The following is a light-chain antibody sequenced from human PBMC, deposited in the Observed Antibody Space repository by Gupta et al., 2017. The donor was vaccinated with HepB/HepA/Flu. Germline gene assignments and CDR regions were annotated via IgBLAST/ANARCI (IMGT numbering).Light chain of an antibody. CDR2: AAS. CDR1: QSGSGSY. V-gene: IGKV3-20*01. Sequence: EIVLTQSPGTLSLSPGERATLSCRASQSGSGSYLAWYQHKPGQAPRLLMYAASNRATGIPDRFSGSGSGTDFTLTISRLEPEDVAVYYCQQDGSSPRTFGQGTKVEIK. J-gene: IGKJ1*01. CDR3: QQDGSSPRT.